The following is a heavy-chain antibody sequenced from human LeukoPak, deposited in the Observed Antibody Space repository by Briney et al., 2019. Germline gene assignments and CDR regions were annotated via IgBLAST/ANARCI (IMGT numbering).Heavy chain of an antibody. CDR3: ARDLAITIFGVVIRNDAFDI. J-gene: IGHJ3*02. CDR2: IIPIFGTA. V-gene: IGHV1-69*13. CDR1: GGTSSIYA. D-gene: IGHD3-3*01. Sequence: SVNVSCKASGGTSSIYAISWVRQAPGQGLEWMGGIIPIFGTANYAQKFQGRVTITADESTSTAYMELSSLRSEDTAVYYCARDLAITIFGVVIRNDAFDIWGQGTMVTVSS.